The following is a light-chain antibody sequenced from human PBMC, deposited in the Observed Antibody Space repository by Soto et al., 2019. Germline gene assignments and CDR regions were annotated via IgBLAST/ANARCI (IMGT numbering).Light chain of an antibody. V-gene: IGKV3-20*01. CDR1: QSVSSSY. Sequence: EIVLTQSPGTLSLSPGERATLSCRASQSVSSSYLAWYQQKPGQAPRLLIYGASSRATGIPDRFSGSGSGTDFTLTISRVEPEDFEVYYCQQYGSSPPITFGQGTRLEIK. J-gene: IGKJ5*01. CDR2: GAS. CDR3: QQYGSSPPIT.